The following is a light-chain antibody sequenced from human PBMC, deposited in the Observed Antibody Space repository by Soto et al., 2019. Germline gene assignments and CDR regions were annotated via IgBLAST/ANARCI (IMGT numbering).Light chain of an antibody. V-gene: IGLV2-14*01. CDR1: SSDIGNYNY. CDR2: EVS. CDR3: SSYTTTNSYV. Sequence: QSVLTQPASVSGSPGQSITISCTGTSSDIGNYNYVSWYQQYPGKAPKLLIYEVSNRSSGISNRFSGTKSGNTASLTISGLQGEDEADYYCSSYTTTNSYVFGTGTTLTVL. J-gene: IGLJ1*01.